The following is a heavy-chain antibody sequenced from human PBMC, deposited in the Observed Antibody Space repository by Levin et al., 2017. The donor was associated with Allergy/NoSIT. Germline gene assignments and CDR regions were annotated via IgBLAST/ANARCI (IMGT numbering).Heavy chain of an antibody. J-gene: IGHJ6*02. V-gene: IGHV4-34*01. D-gene: IGHD6-19*01. CDR1: GGSFSGYY. CDR3: ARGRRYSSGWLYYGMDV. CDR2: INHSGST. Sequence: SQTLSLTCAVYGGSFSGYYWSWIRQPPGKGLEWIGEINHSGSTNYNPSLKSRVTISVDTSKNQFSLKLSSVTAADTAVYYCARGRRYSSGWLYYGMDVWGQGTTVTVSS.